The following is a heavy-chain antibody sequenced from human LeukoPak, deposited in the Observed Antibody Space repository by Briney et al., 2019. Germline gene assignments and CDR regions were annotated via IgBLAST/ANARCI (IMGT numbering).Heavy chain of an antibody. D-gene: IGHD3-22*01. V-gene: IGHV4-34*01. CDR1: GGSFSGYY. CDR3: ASSKRLFYYYGMDV. CDR2: INHSGST. J-gene: IGHJ6*04. Sequence: SETLSLTCAVYGGSFSGYYWSWLRQPPGKGREWIGEINHSGSTNYNPPLKSRVTISVDTSKNQFSLKLSSVTAADTAVYYCASSKRLFYYYGMDVWGKGTTVTVSS.